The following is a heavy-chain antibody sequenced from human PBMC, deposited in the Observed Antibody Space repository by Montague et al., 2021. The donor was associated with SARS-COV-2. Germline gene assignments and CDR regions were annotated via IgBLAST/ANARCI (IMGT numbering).Heavy chain of an antibody. D-gene: IGHD3-22*01. V-gene: IGHV4-59*01. CDR2: IYYSGST. CDR1: GGSISSYY. J-gene: IGHJ3*02. CDR3: ARRGMGYDSSGYPPDAFDI. Sequence: SETLSLTCTVSGGSISSYYWSWIRQPPGKGLEWIGYIYYSGSTNYNPSLKSRVTISVDTSKNQFSLKLSSVTAADTAVYYCARRGMGYDSSGYPPDAFDIWGQGTMVTVFS.